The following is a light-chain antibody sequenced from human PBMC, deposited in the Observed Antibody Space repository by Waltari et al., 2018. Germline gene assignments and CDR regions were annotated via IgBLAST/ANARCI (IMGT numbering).Light chain of an antibody. CDR1: QYISNY. J-gene: IGKJ4*01. CDR2: AAS. CDR3: QQSYGSPPT. V-gene: IGKV1-39*01. Sequence: DIQMTQSPSSLSASVGDRVTITCRASQYISNYLSWYQQKPGKAPKLLIHAASSLQSGVPSRFSGSASGTDFSLTISGLLPEDFAVYYCQQSYGSPPTFGGGTKVEIK.